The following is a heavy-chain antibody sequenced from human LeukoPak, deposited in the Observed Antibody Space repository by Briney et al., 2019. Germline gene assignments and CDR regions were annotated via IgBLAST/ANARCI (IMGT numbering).Heavy chain of an antibody. V-gene: IGHV3-21*01. D-gene: IGHD3-10*01. Sequence: PGGSLRLSCVGSGFTFETYSFNWVRQAPGKGLEWVSSININANYIYYADSVKGRFTVSRDNAKNSLYLQMHSLRAEDTAVYYCARDYFASGGYSVFYIDYWGQGTLVTVSS. CDR1: GFTFETYS. CDR2: ININANYI. CDR3: ARDYFASGGYSVFYIDY. J-gene: IGHJ4*02.